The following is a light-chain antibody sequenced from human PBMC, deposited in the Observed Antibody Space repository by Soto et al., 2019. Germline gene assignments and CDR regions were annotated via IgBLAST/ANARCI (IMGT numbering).Light chain of an antibody. Sequence: EIVLTQSPATLSLSPGETATLSCRASQRVANFLAWLQHKPGQAPRVVIYDTSNRATGIPARFSGSGSGTDFTLTITNIEPEDFAVYYCQQRSWPLFSFGQGTRLE. CDR1: QRVANF. CDR3: QQRSWPLFS. CDR2: DTS. V-gene: IGKV3-11*01. J-gene: IGKJ2*03.